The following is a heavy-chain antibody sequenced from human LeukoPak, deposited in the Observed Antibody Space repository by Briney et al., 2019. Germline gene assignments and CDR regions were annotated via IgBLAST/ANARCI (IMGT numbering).Heavy chain of an antibody. Sequence: GGSLRLSCATSGFTFTTYEMNWVRQAPGKGLEWVSHISGSGGAIYYADSVKGRFTISRDNAKNSLYLQMSRLRDEDTDVYYCARRYCSSTSCTLDYWGQGTLVTVSS. CDR2: ISGSGGAI. J-gene: IGHJ4*02. CDR1: GFTFTTYE. CDR3: ARRYCSSTSCTLDY. V-gene: IGHV3-48*03. D-gene: IGHD2-2*01.